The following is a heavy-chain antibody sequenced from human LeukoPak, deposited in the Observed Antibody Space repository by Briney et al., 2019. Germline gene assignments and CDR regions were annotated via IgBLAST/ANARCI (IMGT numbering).Heavy chain of an antibody. CDR3: ARQRPYYSGAGSYRAFDI. J-gene: IGHJ3*02. Sequence: GESLKISCKGSGYSFTGDWIGWVRQMPGKGLEWVGVIYPGDSDTRYSPSCQGQVTISVDRSISTAYLQWGSLKASDTAMYYCARQRPYYSGAGSYRAFDIWGQGTMVTVSS. CDR2: IYPGDSDT. CDR1: GYSFTGDW. V-gene: IGHV5-51*01. D-gene: IGHD3-10*01.